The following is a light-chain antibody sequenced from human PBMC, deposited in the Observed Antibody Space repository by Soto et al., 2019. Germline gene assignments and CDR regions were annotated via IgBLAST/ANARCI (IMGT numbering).Light chain of an antibody. CDR3: LQHNSYPQT. Sequence: DIQMTQSPSSLSASVGDRVTITCRASQGIRDALGWYQQKPGKAPKRLIYAASSLQSGVPSRFSGSGHGTECTLTISSLQPEDFATYYCLQHNSYPQTFGQGTKVEIK. J-gene: IGKJ1*01. V-gene: IGKV1-17*01. CDR1: QGIRDA. CDR2: AAS.